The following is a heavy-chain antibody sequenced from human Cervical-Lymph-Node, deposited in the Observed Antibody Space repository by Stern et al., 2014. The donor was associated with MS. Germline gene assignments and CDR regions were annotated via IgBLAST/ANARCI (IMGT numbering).Heavy chain of an antibody. V-gene: IGHV4-59*12. D-gene: IGHD1-1*01. J-gene: IGHJ6*02. CDR2: IYYSATT. CDR3: ARWTEEKYIYHGMDV. Sequence: VQLVESGPGVVKPSETLSLTCTVSGGPISNYYWSWIRQPPGKGLEWIAYIYYSATTEYNPTLKSRVHISMDPSQTQLSLTLRSVTAADTAVYYCARWTEEKYIYHGMDVWGQGTTVTVSS. CDR1: GGPISNYY.